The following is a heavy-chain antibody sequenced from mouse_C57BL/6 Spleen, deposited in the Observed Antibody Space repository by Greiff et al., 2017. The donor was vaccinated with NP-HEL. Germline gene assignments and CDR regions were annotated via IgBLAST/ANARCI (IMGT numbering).Heavy chain of an antibody. Sequence: VQLQESGAELVKPGASVKLSCKASGYTFTSYWMHWVKQRPGQGLEWIGMIHPNSGSTNYNEKFKSKATLTVDKSSSTAYMQLSSLTSEDSAVYYCARSYGSSSYYFDYWGKGTTLTVSS. CDR3: ARSYGSSSYYFDY. D-gene: IGHD1-1*01. J-gene: IGHJ2*01. CDR2: IHPNSGST. CDR1: GYTFTSYW. V-gene: IGHV1-64*01.